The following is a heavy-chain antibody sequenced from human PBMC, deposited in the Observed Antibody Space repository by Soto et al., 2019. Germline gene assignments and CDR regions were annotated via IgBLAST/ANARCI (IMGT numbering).Heavy chain of an antibody. CDR2: IIPIFGTA. Sequence: SVKVSCKASGGTFSSYAISWVRQAPGQGLEWMGGIIPIFGTANYAQKFQGRVTITADESTSTAYMELSSLRSEDTAVYYCERRQVSRVDVFDIWGQWTTVTGS. CDR3: ERRQVSRVDVFDI. V-gene: IGHV1-69*13. D-gene: IGHD2-8*01. J-gene: IGHJ3*02. CDR1: GGTFSSYA.